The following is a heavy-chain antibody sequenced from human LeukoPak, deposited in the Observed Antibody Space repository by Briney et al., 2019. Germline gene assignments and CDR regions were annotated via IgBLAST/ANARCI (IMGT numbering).Heavy chain of an antibody. D-gene: IGHD3-16*01. CDR1: GGSISSSSYY. Sequence: SETLSLTCTVSGGSISSSSYYWGWLRQPPGKGLEWIGSIYYSGSTYYNPSLKSRVTISVDTSKNQFSLKLSSVTAADTAVYYCARRSGGLLDYWGQGTLVTVSS. CDR3: ARRSGGLLDY. CDR2: IYYSGST. J-gene: IGHJ4*02. V-gene: IGHV4-39*01.